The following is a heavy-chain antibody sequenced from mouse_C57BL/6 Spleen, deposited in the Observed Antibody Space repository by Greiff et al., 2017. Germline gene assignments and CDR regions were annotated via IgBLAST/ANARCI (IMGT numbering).Heavy chain of an antibody. J-gene: IGHJ3*01. CDR1: GYTFTSYW. D-gene: IGHD2-4*01. CDR3: ARSDYDYGAWFAY. Sequence: QVHVKQSGAELAKPGASVKLSCKASGYTFTSYWMHRVKQRPGQGLEWIGYINPSSGYTKYNQKFKDKATLTADKSSSTAYMQLSSLTYEDSAVYYCARSDYDYGAWFAYWGQGTLVTVSA. CDR2: INPSSGYT. V-gene: IGHV1-7*01.